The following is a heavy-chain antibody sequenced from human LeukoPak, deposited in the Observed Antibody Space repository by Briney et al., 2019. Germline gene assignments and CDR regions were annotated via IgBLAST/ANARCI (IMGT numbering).Heavy chain of an antibody. CDR3: AKGYYGSGSYSQYFQH. Sequence: GGSLRLSCAASGSTFSSYSMNWVRQAPGKGLEWVSSISSSSSYIYYADSVKGRFTISRDNAKNSLYLQMNSLRAEDTALYYCAKGYYGSGSYSQYFQHWGQGTLVTVSS. D-gene: IGHD3-10*01. CDR2: ISSSSSYI. V-gene: IGHV3-21*04. CDR1: GSTFSSYS. J-gene: IGHJ1*01.